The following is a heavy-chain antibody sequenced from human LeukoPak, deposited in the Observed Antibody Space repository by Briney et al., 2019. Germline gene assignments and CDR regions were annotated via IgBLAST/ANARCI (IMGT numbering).Heavy chain of an antibody. V-gene: IGHV4-39*01. Sequence: PSETLSLTCTVSGGSISSSSYYWGWIRQPPGKGLEWIGSIYYSGSTYYNPSLKSRVTISVDTSKNQFSLKLSSVTAADTAGYYCARHAGSGYDGGGFDYWGQGPLVTVSS. CDR1: GGSISSSSYY. J-gene: IGHJ4*02. CDR3: ARHAGSGYDGGGFDY. D-gene: IGHD5-12*01. CDR2: IYYSGST.